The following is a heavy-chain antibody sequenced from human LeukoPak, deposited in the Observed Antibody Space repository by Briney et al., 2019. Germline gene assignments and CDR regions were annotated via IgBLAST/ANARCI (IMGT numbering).Heavy chain of an antibody. CDR1: GYSISSGYY. J-gene: IGHJ3*02. CDR3: ARSRGLTDAFDI. V-gene: IGHV4-38-2*02. D-gene: IGHD3-10*01. CDR2: IYHSGST. Sequence: SETLSLTCTVSGYSISSGYYWGWIRQPPGKGLEWIGSIYHSGSTYYNPSLKSRVTISVDTSKNQFSLKLSSVTAADTAVYYCARSRGLTDAFDIWGQGTMVTVSS.